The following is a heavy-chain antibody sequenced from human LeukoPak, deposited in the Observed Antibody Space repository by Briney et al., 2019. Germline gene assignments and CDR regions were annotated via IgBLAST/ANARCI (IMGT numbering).Heavy chain of an antibody. CDR1: GFTFSSYW. D-gene: IGHD5-24*01. J-gene: IGHJ6*02. V-gene: IGHV3-7*01. CDR2: IKQDGSEK. Sequence: GGSLRPSCAASGFTFSSYWMSWVRQAPGKGLEWVANIKQDGSEKYYVDSVKGRFTISRDNAKDSLYLQMNSLRAEDTAVYYCARDSGYNPRHYYYYYGMDVWGQGTTVTVSS. CDR3: ARDSGYNPRHYYYYYGMDV.